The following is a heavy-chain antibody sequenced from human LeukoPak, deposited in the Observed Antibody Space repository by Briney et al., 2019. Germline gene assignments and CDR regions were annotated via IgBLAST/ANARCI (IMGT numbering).Heavy chain of an antibody. V-gene: IGHV1-69*04. D-gene: IGHD6-6*01. J-gene: IGHJ4*02. CDR3: AGSSQLGYFDY. CDR2: IIPILGIA. Sequence: SVKVSCKASGGTFSSYAISWVRQAPGQGLEWMGRIIPILGIANYAQKFQGRVTITADKSTSTAYMELSSLRSEDTAVYYCAGSSQLGYFDYWGQGTLVTVSS. CDR1: GGTFSSYA.